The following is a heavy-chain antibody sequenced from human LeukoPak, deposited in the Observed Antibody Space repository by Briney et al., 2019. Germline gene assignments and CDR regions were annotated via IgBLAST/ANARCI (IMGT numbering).Heavy chain of an antibody. CDR3: ARDGGAAAGY. D-gene: IGHD6-13*01. V-gene: IGHV3-66*01. Sequence: RGSLRLSCAASGFTVSNNYMSWVRQAPGKGLEWVSVMYTGGSTYYADSVQGRFTMSKDNSKNTLYLQMNSLRAEDPAVYYCARDGGAAAGYWGQGTLVTVSS. CDR2: MYTGGST. J-gene: IGHJ4*02. CDR1: GFTVSNNY.